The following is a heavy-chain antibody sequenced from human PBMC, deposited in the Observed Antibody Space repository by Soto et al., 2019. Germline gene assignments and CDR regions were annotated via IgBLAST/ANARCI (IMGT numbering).Heavy chain of an antibody. CDR3: AKVARYCSSTSCYGDAFDI. Sequence: GGSLRLSCAASGFTFSSYAMSWVRQAPGKGLEWVSAISGSGGSTYYADSVKGRFTISRDNSKNTLYLQMNSLRAEDTAVYYCAKVARYCSSTSCYGDAFDIWGQGTMVTVSS. V-gene: IGHV3-23*01. CDR1: GFTFSSYA. CDR2: ISGSGGST. D-gene: IGHD2-2*01. J-gene: IGHJ3*02.